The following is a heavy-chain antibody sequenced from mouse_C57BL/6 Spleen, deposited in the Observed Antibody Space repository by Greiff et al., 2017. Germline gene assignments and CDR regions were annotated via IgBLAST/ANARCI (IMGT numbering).Heavy chain of an antibody. CDR2: IRSKSNNYAT. Sequence: GGGLVQPKGSLKLSCAASGFSFNTYAMNWVRQAPGKGLEWVARIRSKSNNYATYYADSVKDRFTISRDDSESMLYLQMNNLKTEDTAMYYCVRQGVYYYAMDYWGQGTSVTVSS. CDR3: VRQGVYYYAMDY. V-gene: IGHV10-1*01. D-gene: IGHD2-1*01. CDR1: GFSFNTYA. J-gene: IGHJ4*01.